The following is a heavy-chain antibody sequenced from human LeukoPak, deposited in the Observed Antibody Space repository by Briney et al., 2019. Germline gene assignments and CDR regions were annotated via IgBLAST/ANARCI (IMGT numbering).Heavy chain of an antibody. CDR2: IKHDESEK. Sequence: PGGSLRLSCAASGFSFNSDWMDWVRQAPGKGLEWVANIKHDESEKNYLDSVKGRFTISRDNAQNSLYLQMNGLRVEDTAVYSCTRRLDDWGQGTLVTVSS. J-gene: IGHJ4*02. D-gene: IGHD3-16*01. V-gene: IGHV3-7*01. CDR3: TRRLDD. CDR1: GFSFNSDW.